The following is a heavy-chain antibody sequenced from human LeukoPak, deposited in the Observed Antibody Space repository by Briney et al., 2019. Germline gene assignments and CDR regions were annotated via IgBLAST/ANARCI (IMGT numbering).Heavy chain of an antibody. CDR3: AKDPQHYYGSGSYIDY. Sequence: GGSLRLSCAASGFTFSSYGMHWDRQAPGKGLEWVAVISYDGSNKYYADSVKGRFTISRDNSKNTLYLQMNSLRAEDTAVYYCAKDPQHYYGSGSYIDYWGQGTLVTVSS. D-gene: IGHD3-10*01. V-gene: IGHV3-30*18. J-gene: IGHJ4*02. CDR1: GFTFSSYG. CDR2: ISYDGSNK.